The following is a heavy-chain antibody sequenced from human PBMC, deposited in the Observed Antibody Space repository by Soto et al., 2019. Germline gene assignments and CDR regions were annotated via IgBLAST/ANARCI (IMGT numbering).Heavy chain of an antibody. CDR1: GLTFSSYA. Sequence: EVQLLESGGGLVQPGGSLRLSCAASGLTFSSYAMSWVRQAPGKGLEWVSAISGSGGSTYYADSVKGRFTISRDNSKNTLYLQMNSLRAEDTAVYYCAKAPPYSSRWSVENWFDPWGQGTLVTVSS. D-gene: IGHD6-13*01. V-gene: IGHV3-23*01. CDR3: AKAPPYSSRWSVENWFDP. CDR2: ISGSGGST. J-gene: IGHJ5*02.